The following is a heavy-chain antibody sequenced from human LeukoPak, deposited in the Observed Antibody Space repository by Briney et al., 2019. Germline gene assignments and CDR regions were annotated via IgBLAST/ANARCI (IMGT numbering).Heavy chain of an antibody. CDR2: ISAYNGNT. D-gene: IGHD3-22*01. CDR3: ARDRAHYYDSSGYIDY. J-gene: IGHJ4*02. CDR1: GYTFTSYG. Sequence: ASVKVSCKASGYTFTSYGISWVRQAPGQGLEWMGWISAYNGNTNYAQKLQGRVTMTTDTSTSTAYMELRSLRSDDTAVYYCARDRAHYYDSSGYIDYWGQGTLVTVSS. V-gene: IGHV1-18*01.